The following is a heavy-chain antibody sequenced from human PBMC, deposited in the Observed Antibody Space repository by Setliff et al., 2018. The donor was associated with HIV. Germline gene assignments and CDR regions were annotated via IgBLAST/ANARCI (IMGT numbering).Heavy chain of an antibody. CDR1: GYMFIAYG. CDR2: IGQDGSEK. Sequence: SCKTSGYMFIAYGMSWVRQAPGKGLEWVANIGQDGSEKNYVDSVKGRFTISRDNAKNSMDLQMNSLRAEDTAIYYCARKLRPGHGVDVWGQGTTVTVSS. V-gene: IGHV3-7*01. CDR3: ARKLRPGHGVDV. J-gene: IGHJ6*02. D-gene: IGHD3-10*01.